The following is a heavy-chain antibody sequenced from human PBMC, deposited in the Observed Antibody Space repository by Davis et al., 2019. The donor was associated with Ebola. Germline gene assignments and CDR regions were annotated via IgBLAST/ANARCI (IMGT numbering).Heavy chain of an antibody. CDR3: ARGTKVIELLQHNWFDP. J-gene: IGHJ5*02. V-gene: IGHV1-3*01. Sequence: KFQDRVAITRDTSASTAYMELSSLRSEDTAVYYCARGTKVIELLQHNWFDPWGQGTLVTVSS. D-gene: IGHD2-15*01.